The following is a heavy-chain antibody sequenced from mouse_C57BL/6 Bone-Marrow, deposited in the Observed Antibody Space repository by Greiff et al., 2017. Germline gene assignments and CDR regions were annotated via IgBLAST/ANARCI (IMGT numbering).Heavy chain of an antibody. CDR2: IYPGDGDT. V-gene: IGHV1-80*01. J-gene: IGHJ3*01. Sequence: QVQLQQSGAELVKPGASVKNSCKASGYAFSSYWMNWVKQRPGKGLEWIGQIYPGDGDTNYNGKFKGKATLTADKSSSTAYMQLSSLTSEDSAVYFCARWGRETWFAYWGQGTLVTVSA. CDR3: ARWGRETWFAY. CDR1: GYAFSSYW.